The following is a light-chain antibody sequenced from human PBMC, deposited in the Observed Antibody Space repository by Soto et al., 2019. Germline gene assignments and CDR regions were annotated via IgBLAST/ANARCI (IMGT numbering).Light chain of an antibody. CDR3: CSYAGSSTFEKV. CDR1: SSDVGSYNL. J-gene: IGLJ3*02. CDR2: EVS. Sequence: QSALTQPASASGSPGQSVTISCTGTSSDVGSYNLVSWYQQHPGKAPKLMIYEVSKRPSGVSNRFSASKSGNTASLTISGLQAEDEADYYCCSYAGSSTFEKVFGGGTKLTVL. V-gene: IGLV2-23*02.